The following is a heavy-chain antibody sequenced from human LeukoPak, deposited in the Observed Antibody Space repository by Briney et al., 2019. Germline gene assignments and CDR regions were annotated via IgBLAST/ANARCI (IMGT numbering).Heavy chain of an antibody. J-gene: IGHJ2*01. V-gene: IGHV4-61*08. CDR2: IYYSGST. D-gene: IGHD4/OR15-4a*01. CDR1: GGSISSGDYY. CDR3: ARRAYGAWYFDL. Sequence: SETLSLTCTVPGGSISSGDYYWSWIRQPPGKGLEWIGYIYYSGSTNYNPSLKSRVTTSVDTSKNQFSLKLSSVTAADTAIYYCARRAYGAWYFDLWGRGTLVTVSS.